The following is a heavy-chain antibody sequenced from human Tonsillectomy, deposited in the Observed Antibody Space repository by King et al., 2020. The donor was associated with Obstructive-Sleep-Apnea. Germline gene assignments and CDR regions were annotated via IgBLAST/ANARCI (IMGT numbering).Heavy chain of an antibody. CDR1: GGSISYYY. CDR3: ARTAGDGSGHDGFDI. V-gene: IGHV4-59*01. D-gene: IGHD3-10*01. J-gene: IGHJ3*02. Sequence: VQLQESGPGLVKPSETLSLTCTVSGGSISYYYWSWIRQPPGKGLEWIWYIYYSGSTNYNPSLKSRVTISVDTSKNQFSLKLSSLTAADTAVYYCARTAGDGSGHDGFDIWGQGTLVTVSS. CDR2: IYYSGST.